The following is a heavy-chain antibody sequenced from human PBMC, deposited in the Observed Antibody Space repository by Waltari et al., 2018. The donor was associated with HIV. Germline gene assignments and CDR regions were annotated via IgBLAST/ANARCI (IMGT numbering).Heavy chain of an antibody. CDR3: ARDTLNFYFGLDV. D-gene: IGHD3-9*01. Sequence: EEQLVEAGGGGVIKPGESLRLPWVGSGFTFSKYDMNWVRQAPGKGLEWIAYISSESTNIKYADSVKGRFTVSRDNAKESLYLQMNSLRDGDTAVYYCARDTLNFYFGLDVWGQGTTVTVSS. CDR2: ISSESTNI. J-gene: IGHJ6*02. CDR1: GFTFSKYD. V-gene: IGHV3-48*02.